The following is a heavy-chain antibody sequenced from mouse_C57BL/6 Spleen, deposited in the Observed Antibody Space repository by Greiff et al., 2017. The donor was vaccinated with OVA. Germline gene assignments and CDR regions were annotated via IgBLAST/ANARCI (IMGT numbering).Heavy chain of an antibody. Sequence: DVQLQESGPGLVKPSQSLSLTCSVTGYSITSGYYWNWIRQFPGNKLEWMGYISYDGSNNYNPSLKNRISITRDTSKNQFFLKLNSVTTEDTATYYCARGYYYGSSYWYFDVWGTGTTVTVSS. CDR1: GYSITSGYY. CDR3: ARGYYYGSSYWYFDV. J-gene: IGHJ1*03. D-gene: IGHD1-1*01. V-gene: IGHV3-6*01. CDR2: ISYDGSN.